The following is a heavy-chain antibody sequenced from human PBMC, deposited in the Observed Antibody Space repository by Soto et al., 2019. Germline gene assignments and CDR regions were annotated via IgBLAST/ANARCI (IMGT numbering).Heavy chain of an antibody. V-gene: IGHV3-30*03. CDR2: ISYDGSNK. D-gene: IGHD1-26*01. CDR1: GFTFSTYG. J-gene: IGHJ4*02. CDR3: ARDLIVGATTSAVDY. Sequence: QVQLVESGGGVVQPGRSLRLSCAASGFTFSTYGMHWVRQAPGKGLEWVAVISYDGSNKYYADSVKGRFTISRDNSKNTLYLQMNSLRAEDTAVYYCARDLIVGATTSAVDYWGQGTLVTVSS.